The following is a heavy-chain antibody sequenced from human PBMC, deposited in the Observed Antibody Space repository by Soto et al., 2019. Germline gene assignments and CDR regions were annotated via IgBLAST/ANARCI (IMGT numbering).Heavy chain of an antibody. J-gene: IGHJ4*02. CDR1: GFTFSNYA. CDR3: AKEGTSGWYYFYY. V-gene: IGHV3-23*01. D-gene: IGHD6-19*01. CDR2: ISGGGDTS. Sequence: GGSLRLSCAVSGFTFSNYAISWVRQAPGKGLEWVSIISGGGDTSYYADSVKGRFTISRDNSRNTLYLQMNSLRAGDSAKYYCAKEGTSGWYYFYYWGPGTLVTGSS.